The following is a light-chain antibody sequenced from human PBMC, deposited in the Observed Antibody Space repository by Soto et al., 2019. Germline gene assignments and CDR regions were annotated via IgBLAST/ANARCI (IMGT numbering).Light chain of an antibody. J-gene: IGKJ4*01. CDR2: DAS. Sequence: DIQMTQSPSTLSASVGDRVTITCRASQSISSWLAWYHQKPGKAPKLLIYDASSLESGVPSRFSGSGSGTEFTLTICSLQPDDLAPYYCQQYNSYSALTFGGGTKVDIK. CDR1: QSISSW. V-gene: IGKV1-5*01. CDR3: QQYNSYSALT.